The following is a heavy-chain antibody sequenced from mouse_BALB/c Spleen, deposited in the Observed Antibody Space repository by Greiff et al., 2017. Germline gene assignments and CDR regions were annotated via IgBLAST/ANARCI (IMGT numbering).Heavy chain of an antibody. Sequence: QVQLKESGPGLVAPSQSLSITCTVSGFSLTSYDISWIRQPPGKGLEWLGVIWTGGGTNYNSAFMSRLSISKDNSKSQVFLKMNSLQTDDTAIYYCVRGGLRPAYAMDYWGQGTSVTVSS. V-gene: IGHV2-9-2*01. CDR1: GFSLTSYD. D-gene: IGHD2-4*01. CDR2: IWTGGGT. J-gene: IGHJ4*01. CDR3: VRGGLRPAYAMDY.